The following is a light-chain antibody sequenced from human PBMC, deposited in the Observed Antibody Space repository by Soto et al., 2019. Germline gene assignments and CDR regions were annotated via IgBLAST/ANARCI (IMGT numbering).Light chain of an antibody. CDR1: SSDVGGYNY. CDR3: SSYSGSNNRYV. CDR2: DVS. Sequence: QSVLTQPPSASGSPGQSVTISCTGTSSDVGGYNYVSWYQQHPGKAPKLIIYDVSQRPSGVPHRFSGSNSGNTASLTVSGLQVDDEADYYCSSYSGSNNRYVFGSGTKVTVL. V-gene: IGLV2-8*01. J-gene: IGLJ1*01.